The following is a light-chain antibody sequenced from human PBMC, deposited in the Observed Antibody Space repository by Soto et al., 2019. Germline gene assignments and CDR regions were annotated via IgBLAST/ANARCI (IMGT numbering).Light chain of an antibody. V-gene: IGKV3-20*01. CDR1: ETISSTY. J-gene: IGKJ2*01. Sequence: EIVLTQSPGTLSLSPGERATLSCMTSETISSTYLAWYQQTPGQAPRLLIHGTSSRASDIPDRFSGSGSGTDFTLTISRLEPEDFAVYFCQQYGRSPPTFGQGTKVDIK. CDR2: GTS. CDR3: QQYGRSPPT.